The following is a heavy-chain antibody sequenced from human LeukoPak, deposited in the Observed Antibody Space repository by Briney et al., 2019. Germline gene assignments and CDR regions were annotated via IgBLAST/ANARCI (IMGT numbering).Heavy chain of an antibody. CDR3: ARGPQWRGDYYYMDV. CDR1: VYSFTNFD. D-gene: IGHD6-19*01. CDR2: MNPNSGNK. J-gene: IGHJ6*03. V-gene: IGHV1-8*01. Sequence: GASVTVSFMSSVYSFTNFDINGVRQARGQGRAGMGWMNPNSGNKGYAQKFQGRVTMTMNTSITTAYMELSSLRSEDTAVYYCARGPQWRGDYYYMDVWGRGATVTVSS.